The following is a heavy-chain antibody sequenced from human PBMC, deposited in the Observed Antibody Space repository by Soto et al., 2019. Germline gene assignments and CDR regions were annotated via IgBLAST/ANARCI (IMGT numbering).Heavy chain of an antibody. CDR1: GYTFTSYG. J-gene: IGHJ5*02. CDR2: ISAYNGNT. D-gene: IGHD3-10*01. V-gene: IGHV1-18*01. Sequence: ASVKVSCKASGYTFTSYGISWVRQAPGQGLEWMGWISAYNGNTNYAQKLQGRVTMTTDTSTSTAYMELRSLRSDDTAVYYCARGSYYGLGSGNRFDPWGQGTLVTVSS. CDR3: ARGSYYGLGSGNRFDP.